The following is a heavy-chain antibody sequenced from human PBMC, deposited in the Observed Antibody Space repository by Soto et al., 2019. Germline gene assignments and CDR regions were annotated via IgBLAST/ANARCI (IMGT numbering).Heavy chain of an antibody. V-gene: IGHV3-7*01. CDR2: IQPDGSEK. CDR3: ADPLDLDV. Sequence: GGSLRLSCAASGFTSSNSWMSWVRQAPGKGLEWVATIQPDGSEKYYVDSVKGRFTISRDNAKNSLYLQMSSLRVEDTAVFYCADPLDLDVWGKGATVTVSS. CDR1: GFTSSNSW. J-gene: IGHJ6*04.